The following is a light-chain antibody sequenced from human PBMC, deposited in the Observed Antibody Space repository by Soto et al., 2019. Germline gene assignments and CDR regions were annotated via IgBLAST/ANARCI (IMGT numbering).Light chain of an antibody. J-gene: IGKJ4*01. CDR1: QSVSSY. Sequence: EILLTQSPATPPLSPGERATLSCRASQSVSSYLAWYQQKPGQAPRLLIYDASNRATGTPARFSGSGSGTDFTLTISSLEPEDFAVYYCQHRSIWPLTFGGGTKVDIK. CDR3: QHRSIWPLT. V-gene: IGKV3-11*01. CDR2: DAS.